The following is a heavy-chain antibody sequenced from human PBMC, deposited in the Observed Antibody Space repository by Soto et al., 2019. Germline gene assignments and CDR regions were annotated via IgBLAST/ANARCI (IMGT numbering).Heavy chain of an antibody. CDR3: AREGLDWSIEGLDV. V-gene: IGHV4-4*07. CDR1: GGSISSHY. J-gene: IGHJ6*02. CDR2: IYASGST. D-gene: IGHD3-9*01. Sequence: SETLCLTCTVSGGSISSHYWSWIRQPVGKGLEWIGHIYASGSTNYNPSLKNRVTMSVDASKTQFSLRLNSVTAADTAVYYCAREGLDWSIEGLDVWGRGTTVTVSS.